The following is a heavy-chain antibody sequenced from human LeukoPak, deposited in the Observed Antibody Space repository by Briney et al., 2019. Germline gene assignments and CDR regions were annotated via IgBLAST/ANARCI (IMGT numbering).Heavy chain of an antibody. D-gene: IGHD3-3*01. CDR2: INAGNGNT. J-gene: IGHJ3*02. Sequence: ASVKVSCKASGYTFTSYAMHWVRQAPGQRLEWMGWINAGNGNTKYSQKFQGRVTITRDTSASTAYMELSSLRSEDTAVYYCARAGDFWSGYLHAFDIWGQGTMVTVSS. CDR3: ARAGDFWSGYLHAFDI. CDR1: GYTFTSYA. V-gene: IGHV1-3*01.